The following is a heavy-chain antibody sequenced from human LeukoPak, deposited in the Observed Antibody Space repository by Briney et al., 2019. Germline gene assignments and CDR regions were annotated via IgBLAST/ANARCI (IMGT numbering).Heavy chain of an antibody. CDR1: GYTFTSYG. V-gene: IGHV1-18*01. CDR3: ARDQDSSGYYQYNWFDP. D-gene: IGHD3-22*01. Sequence: ASVKVSCKASGYTFTSYGITWVRQAPGQGLEWMGWISAYNGSTNYAQKLQGRVTMTTDTSTSTAYMELRSLRSDDTAVYYCARDQDSSGYYQYNWFDPWGQGTLVTVSS. CDR2: ISAYNGST. J-gene: IGHJ5*02.